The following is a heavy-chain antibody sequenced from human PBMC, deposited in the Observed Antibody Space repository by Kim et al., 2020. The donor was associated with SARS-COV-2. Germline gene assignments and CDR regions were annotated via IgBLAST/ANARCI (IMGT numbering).Heavy chain of an antibody. V-gene: IGHV3-33*06. Sequence: GGSLRLSCAASGFTFSSYAMHWVRQAPGKGLEWVAVIWYDGSNKYYADSVKGRFTISRDNSKNTLYLQMNSLRAEDTAVYYCAKESAPSWASLPGEFDYWGQGTLVTVSS. D-gene: IGHD3-16*01. CDR1: GFTFSSYA. CDR2: IWYDGSNK. J-gene: IGHJ4*02. CDR3: AKESAPSWASLPGEFDY.